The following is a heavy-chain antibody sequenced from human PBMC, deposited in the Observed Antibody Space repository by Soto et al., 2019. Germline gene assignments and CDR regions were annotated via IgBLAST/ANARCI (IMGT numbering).Heavy chain of an antibody. V-gene: IGHV3-7*03. CDR2: IPQEGVDG. J-gene: IGHJ6*02. D-gene: IGHD2-21*02. CDR3: ARDHLILPAHDFFYGSDV. CDR1: GFTFSMYS. Sequence: GSLRLSCEVSGFTFSMYSMSWVRQSPGKGLEWVAKIPQEGVDGHYADSVKGRFTISRDNGKNSLYLQLNNLRAEDTAVYYCARDHLILPAHDFFYGSDVWGRGATVTVSS.